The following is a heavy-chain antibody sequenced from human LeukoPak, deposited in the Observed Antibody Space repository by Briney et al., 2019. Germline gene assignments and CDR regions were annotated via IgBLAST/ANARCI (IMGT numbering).Heavy chain of an antibody. D-gene: IGHD5-24*01. CDR1: GFTVSSND. CDR2: IYIAGRT. J-gene: IGHJ6*01. CDR3: ARGAGAYKHYAMDV. V-gene: IGHV3-66*01. Sequence: GGSLRLSCAASGFTVSSNDMNWVRQAPGKGLEWVSGIYIAGRTVSADSVKGRFTISRDSSKNTLYLQMNSLRAEDTALYYCARGAGAYKHYAMDVWGQGTTVTVSS.